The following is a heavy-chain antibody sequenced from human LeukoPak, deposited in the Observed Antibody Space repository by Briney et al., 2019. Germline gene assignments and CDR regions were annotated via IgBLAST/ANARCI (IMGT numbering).Heavy chain of an antibody. J-gene: IGHJ4*02. CDR2: MYYSGST. D-gene: IGHD3-22*01. Sequence: PSETLSLTCPVSGGSISTYYWSWIRQPPGKGLEWIGYMYYSGSTNYNPSLKSRVTISVDTSKNQFSLKLSSVTAADTAVYYCVVWHYDRHYWGQGTLVTVSS. CDR3: VVWHYDRHY. V-gene: IGHV4-59*01. CDR1: GGSISTYY.